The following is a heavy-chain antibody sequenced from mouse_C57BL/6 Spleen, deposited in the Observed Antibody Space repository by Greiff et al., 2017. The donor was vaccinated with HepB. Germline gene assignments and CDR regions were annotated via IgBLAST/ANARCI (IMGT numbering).Heavy chain of an antibody. CDR2: IDPSDSYT. J-gene: IGHJ4*01. CDR3: ARFYYSNYVYAMDY. V-gene: IGHV1-50*01. CDR1: GYTFTSYW. Sequence: QVQLQQPGAELVKPGASVKLSCKASGYTFTSYWMQWVKQRPGQGLEWIEEIDPSDSYTNYNQKFKGKATLTVDTSSSTAYMQLSSLTSEDSAVYYCARFYYSNYVYAMDYWGQGTSVTVSS. D-gene: IGHD2-5*01.